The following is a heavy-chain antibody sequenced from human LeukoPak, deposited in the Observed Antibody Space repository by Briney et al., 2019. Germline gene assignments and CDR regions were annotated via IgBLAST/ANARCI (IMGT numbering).Heavy chain of an antibody. V-gene: IGHV4-59*01. CDR3: ARGNSGYDYAFDI. J-gene: IGHJ3*02. CDR2: IYSSGST. D-gene: IGHD5-12*01. CDR1: GGSISSYH. Sequence: SETLSLTCTVSGGSISSYHWSWIRQPPGKGLQGIGFIYSSGSTNYNPSLKSRVTISLDTSKNQFSLRVSSVTSADTAVYYCARGNSGYDYAFDIWGQGTMVTVSS.